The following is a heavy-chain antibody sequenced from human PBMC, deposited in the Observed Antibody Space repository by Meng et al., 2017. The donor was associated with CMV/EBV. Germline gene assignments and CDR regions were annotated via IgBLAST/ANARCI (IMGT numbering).Heavy chain of an antibody. Sequence: GESLNISCAASGFTFSSYSMNWVRQAPGKGLEWVSSISSSSYIYYADSVKGRFTISRDNAKNSLYLQMNSLRAEDTAVYYCQLVRQAMDYWGQGTLVTVSS. CDR3: QLVRQAMDY. D-gene: IGHD6-13*01. CDR2: ISSSSYI. J-gene: IGHJ4*02. V-gene: IGHV3-21*01. CDR1: GFTFSSYS.